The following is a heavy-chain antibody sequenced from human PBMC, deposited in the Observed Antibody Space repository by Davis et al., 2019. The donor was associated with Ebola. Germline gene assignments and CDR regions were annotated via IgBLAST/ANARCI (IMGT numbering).Heavy chain of an antibody. D-gene: IGHD6-19*01. CDR2: INHRGNT. CDR3: ARDHSEQWLGP. Sequence: MPPETLSLTCDLSTCSLTDYYWSWIRQAPGKGLEWIGDINHRGNTIVTPSLQSHVSLSLDTSKNQFSLKLSSVTAADTAVYYCARDHSEQWLGPWGQGTLVTVSS. CDR1: TCSLTDYY. V-gene: IGHV4-34*10. J-gene: IGHJ5*02.